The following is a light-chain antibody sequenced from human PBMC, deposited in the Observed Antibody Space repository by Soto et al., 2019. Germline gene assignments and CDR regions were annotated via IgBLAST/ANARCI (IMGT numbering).Light chain of an antibody. CDR3: QQYYSTPLT. Sequence: DIVMTPSPDSLAVSLGERATINCKSSQSVLYSSNNNNYIAWYQQKPRQHPRLLIYWASTRDSGVPDGFSGSGSGTDFTLTISSLQAEDVAVYYCQQYYSTPLTFGGGTKVDIK. CDR1: QSVLYSSNNNNY. J-gene: IGKJ4*01. CDR2: WAS. V-gene: IGKV4-1*01.